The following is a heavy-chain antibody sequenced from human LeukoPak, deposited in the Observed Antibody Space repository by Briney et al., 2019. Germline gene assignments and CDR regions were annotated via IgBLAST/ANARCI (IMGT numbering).Heavy chain of an antibody. J-gene: IGHJ4*02. CDR3: ARIPSSRGSSSSFDY. Sequence: PSETLSLTCTVSGGSISSSSYYWGWIRQPPGKGLEWIGEIYHSGSTNYNPSLKSRVTISVDKSKNQFSLKLSSVTAADTAVYYCARIPSSRGSSSSFDYWGQGTLVTVSS. V-gene: IGHV4-39*07. CDR2: IYHSGST. D-gene: IGHD6-6*01. CDR1: GGSISSSSYY.